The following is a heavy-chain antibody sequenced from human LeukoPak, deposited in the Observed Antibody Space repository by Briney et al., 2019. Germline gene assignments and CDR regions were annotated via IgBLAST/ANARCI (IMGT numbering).Heavy chain of an antibody. J-gene: IGHJ5*02. CDR3: ARHRTGDYGDEGYWLDP. CDR2: IYYSGST. V-gene: IGHV4-59*08. Sequence: SETLSLTCTVSGGSISSYYWSWIRQPPVKVLEWIGYIYYSGSTNYNPSLKSRVTISVDTFKNQFSLKLSSVTAADTAVYYCARHRTGDYGDEGYWLDPWGQGTLVTVSS. CDR1: GGSISSYY. D-gene: IGHD4-17*01.